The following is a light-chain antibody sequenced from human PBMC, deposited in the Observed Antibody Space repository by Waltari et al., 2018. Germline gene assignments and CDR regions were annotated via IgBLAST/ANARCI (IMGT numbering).Light chain of an antibody. J-gene: IGLJ1*01. CDR2: RDN. CDR3: SSYTSSSTYV. CDR1: SSNVGSIY. Sequence: QSVLPQPPSASGTPGQRVTISCSGNSSNVGSIYVYWYKQLTGTAPKLLSYRDNQRPSGGPDRCSGSQSGTSASLAISGLRSEDEADYYCSSYTSSSTYVFGTGTKVTVL. V-gene: IGLV1-47*01.